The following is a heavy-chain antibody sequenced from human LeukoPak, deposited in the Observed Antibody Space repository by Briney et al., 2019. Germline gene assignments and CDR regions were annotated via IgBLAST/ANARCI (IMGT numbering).Heavy chain of an antibody. V-gene: IGHV4-34*01. Sequence: SETLSLTCAVYGGSFSGYYWSWIRQPPGKGLEWIGEINHSGSTNYNPSLKSRVTISVDTSKNQFSLKLSSVTAADTAVYYRARDSHTNIPFDYWGQGTLVTVSS. D-gene: IGHD2-15*01. CDR2: INHSGST. CDR3: ARDSHTNIPFDY. CDR1: GGSFSGYY. J-gene: IGHJ4*02.